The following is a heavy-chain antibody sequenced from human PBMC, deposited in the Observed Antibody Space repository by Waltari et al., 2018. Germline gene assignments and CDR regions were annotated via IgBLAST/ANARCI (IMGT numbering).Heavy chain of an antibody. CDR2: VDPEDGET. J-gene: IGHJ4*02. Sequence: EVQLVQSGAEVKKPGATVKISCKVSGYTFPDYYLHWVQQAPGKGLEWMGLVDPEDGETIYAEKFQGRVTITADTSTDTAYMELSSLRSEDTAVYYCAASGSGGCSSTSCYSYYWGQGTLVTVSS. CDR1: GYTFPDYY. V-gene: IGHV1-69-2*01. D-gene: IGHD2-2*01. CDR3: AASGSGGCSSTSCYSYY.